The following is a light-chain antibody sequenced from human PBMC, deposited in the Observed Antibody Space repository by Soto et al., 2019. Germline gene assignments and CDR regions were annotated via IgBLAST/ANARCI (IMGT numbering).Light chain of an antibody. J-gene: IGKJ2*01. CDR2: GAS. CDR3: QQYNNWPLYT. CDR1: QSVTSN. Sequence: ETVMTQSPATLSVSPGETATLSCRASQSVTSNLAWYQQKPGQAPRLLIYGASTRATGIPARFSGTGSGTEFTLTISNLQSEDFAVYYCQQYNNWPLYTCGQGTKLEIK. V-gene: IGKV3-15*01.